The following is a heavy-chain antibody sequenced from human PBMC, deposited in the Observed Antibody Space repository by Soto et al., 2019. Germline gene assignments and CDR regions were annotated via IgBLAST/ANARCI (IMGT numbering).Heavy chain of an antibody. Sequence: EVQLVETGGGLIQPGGSLRLSCAASGFTVSSNYMSWVRQAPGKGLEWVSVNYSGGSTYYADSVKGRFTISRDNSKNTLYLQMNSLRAEDTAVYYCARRVGAKLGAFDIWGQGTMVTVSS. V-gene: IGHV3-53*02. CDR3: ARRVGAKLGAFDI. D-gene: IGHD1-26*01. J-gene: IGHJ3*02. CDR1: GFTVSSNY. CDR2: NYSGGST.